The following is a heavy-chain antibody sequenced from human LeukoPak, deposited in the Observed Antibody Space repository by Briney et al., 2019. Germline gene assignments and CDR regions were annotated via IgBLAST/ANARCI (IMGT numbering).Heavy chain of an antibody. Sequence: QPGGSLRLSCAASGFTFSSYSMNWVRQAPGKGLEWVSYISSSSSTIYYADSVKGRFTISRDNAKNTLYLQMNSLRDEDTAVYYCARVSLLRAYAFDIWGQGTMVTVSS. CDR3: ARVSLLRAYAFDI. D-gene: IGHD4-17*01. V-gene: IGHV3-48*02. CDR2: ISSSSSTI. J-gene: IGHJ3*02. CDR1: GFTFSSYS.